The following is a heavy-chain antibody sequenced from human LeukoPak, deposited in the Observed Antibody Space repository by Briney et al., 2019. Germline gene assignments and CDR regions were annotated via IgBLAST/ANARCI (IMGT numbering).Heavy chain of an antibody. CDR2: TYYRSKWYN. V-gene: IGHV6-1*01. J-gene: IGHJ4*02. CDR1: GDSVSSNSGS. CDR3: AREKASMLDY. D-gene: IGHD2/OR15-2a*01. Sequence: SQTLSLTCAISGDSVSSNSGSWHWIRQSPSRGLEWLGRTYYRSKWYNVYAVSVNSRITINPDASNNQLSLQLNSVTPEDTAVYYCAREKASMLDYWGQGTLVTVSS.